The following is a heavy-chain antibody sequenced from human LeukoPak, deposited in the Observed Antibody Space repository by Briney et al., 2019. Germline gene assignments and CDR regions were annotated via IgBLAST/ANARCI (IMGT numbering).Heavy chain of an antibody. D-gene: IGHD6-13*01. Sequence: SVKVSCKASGGTFSSYAISWVRQAPGQGLEWMGGIIPIFDTANYAQKFQGRVTITTDESTSTAYMELSSLRSEDTAVYYCARGGYSSPPFDYWGQGTLVTVSS. CDR3: ARGGYSSPPFDY. J-gene: IGHJ4*02. V-gene: IGHV1-69*05. CDR1: GGTFSSYA. CDR2: IIPIFDTA.